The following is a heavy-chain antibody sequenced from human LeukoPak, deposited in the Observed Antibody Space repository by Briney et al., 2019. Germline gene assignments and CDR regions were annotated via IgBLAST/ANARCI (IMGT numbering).Heavy chain of an antibody. J-gene: IGHJ3*02. CDR1: GGTFSSYT. CDR2: IIPILGIA. CDR3: ARTPMVSPNRRGAFDI. D-gene: IGHD5-18*01. Sequence: GASVKVSCKASGGTFSSYTISWVRQAPGQGLEWMGRIIPILGIANYAQKFQGRVTITADKSTSTAYMELSSLRSEDTAVYYCARTPMVSPNRRGAFDIWGQGTMVTVSS. V-gene: IGHV1-69*02.